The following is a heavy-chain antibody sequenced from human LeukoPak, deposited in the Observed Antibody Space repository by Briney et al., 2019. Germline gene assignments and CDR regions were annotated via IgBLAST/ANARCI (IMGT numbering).Heavy chain of an antibody. J-gene: IGHJ6*02. CDR1: EFSFSSHV. CDR3: ARDRSSYYYDSSGSRGMDV. CDR2: ISYDGSNK. D-gene: IGHD3-22*01. Sequence: PGGSLRLSCVASEFSFSSHVIHWVRQAPGKGLEWVAVISYDGSNKYYADSVKGRFTISRDNSKNTLYLQMNSLRAEDTAVYYCARDRSSYYYDSSGSRGMDVWGQGTTVTVSS. V-gene: IGHV3-30-3*01.